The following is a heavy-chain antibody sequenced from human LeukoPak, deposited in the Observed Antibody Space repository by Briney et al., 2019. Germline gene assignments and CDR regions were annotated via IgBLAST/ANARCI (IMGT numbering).Heavy chain of an antibody. J-gene: IGHJ4*02. CDR3: AREGSSGNRYYFDY. D-gene: IGHD3-22*01. Sequence: PSETLSLTCAVYGGSFSGYYWSWIRQPPGKGLEWIGEINHSGSTNYNPSLKSRVTISVDTSKNQFSPKLSSVTAVDTAVYYCAREGSSGNRYYFDYWGQGTLVTVSS. V-gene: IGHV4-34*01. CDR2: INHSGST. CDR1: GGSFSGYY.